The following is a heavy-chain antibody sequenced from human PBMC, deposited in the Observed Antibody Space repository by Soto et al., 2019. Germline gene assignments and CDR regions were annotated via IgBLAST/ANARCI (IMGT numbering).Heavy chain of an antibody. CDR3: ARGIYGSGSKKFYYYGMDV. CDR1: GYTFTSYY. J-gene: IGHJ6*02. D-gene: IGHD3-10*01. Sequence: ASVKVSCKASGYTFTSYYMHWVRQAPGQGLEWMGIINPSGGSTSYAQKFQGRVTMTRDTSTSTVYMELSSLRSEDTAVYYCARGIYGSGSKKFYYYGMDVWAQGTTVTVSS. CDR2: INPSGGST. V-gene: IGHV1-46*01.